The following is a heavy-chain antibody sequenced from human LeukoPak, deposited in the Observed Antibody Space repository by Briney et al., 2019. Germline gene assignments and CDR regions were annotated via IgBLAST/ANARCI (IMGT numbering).Heavy chain of an antibody. Sequence: GGSLRLSCAASGFAFNSYAMNWVRQAPGKGLEWVSSIGSRGSYIYYADSLTGRFTISRDNAKNSLYLQMNSLRAEDTAMYYCARRATTERGHSYGLDFWGQGTLVTVSS. CDR1: GFAFNSYA. D-gene: IGHD5-18*01. V-gene: IGHV3-21*01. CDR2: IGSRGSYI. CDR3: ARRATTERGHSYGLDF. J-gene: IGHJ4*02.